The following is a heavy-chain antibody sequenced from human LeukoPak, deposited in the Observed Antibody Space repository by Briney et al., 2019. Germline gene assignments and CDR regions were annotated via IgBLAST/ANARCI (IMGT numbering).Heavy chain of an antibody. CDR1: GFTFSTYA. V-gene: IGHV3-23*01. D-gene: IGHD3-22*01. J-gene: IGHJ3*02. CDR3: ARHQYYYDSSGPGAFDI. CDR2: FSGSGGST. Sequence: GGSLRLSCAASGFTFSTYAMSWVRQPPGKGLEWVSAFSGSGGSTYYADSVKGRFTISRDNSKNTLYLQMNSLRAEDTAVYYCARHQYYYDSSGPGAFDIWGQGTMVTVSS.